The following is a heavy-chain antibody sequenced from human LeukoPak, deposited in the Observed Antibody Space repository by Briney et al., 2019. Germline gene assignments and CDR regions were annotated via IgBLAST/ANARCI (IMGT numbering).Heavy chain of an antibody. D-gene: IGHD3-22*01. Sequence: PSETLSLTCAVYGGSFSGYYWSWIRQPPGKGLEWIGNVYYVGSTSYSPSLKSRVTISLDTSKNQFSLEMNSVTAADTAVYYCARSGDSSAYYSFWGQGILVTVSS. CDR3: ARSGDSSAYYSF. CDR1: GGSFSGYY. V-gene: IGHV4-59*01. J-gene: IGHJ4*02. CDR2: VYYVGST.